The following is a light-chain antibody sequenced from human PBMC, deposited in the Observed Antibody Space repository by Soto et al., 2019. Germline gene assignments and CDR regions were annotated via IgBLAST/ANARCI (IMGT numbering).Light chain of an antibody. Sequence: EIVLTQSPGTLSLSPGERATLSCRASQSVSSSYLAWYQQKPGQAPRLLIYGASSRATDIPDRFIGSGSGTDFTLTISRLEPEDFAVYYCQQYGSSPFFTFGPGTKVDIK. CDR3: QQYGSSPFFT. V-gene: IGKV3-20*01. J-gene: IGKJ3*01. CDR2: GAS. CDR1: QSVSSSY.